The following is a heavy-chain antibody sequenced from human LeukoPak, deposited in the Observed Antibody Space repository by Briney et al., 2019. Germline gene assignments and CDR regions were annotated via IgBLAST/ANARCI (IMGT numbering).Heavy chain of an antibody. D-gene: IGHD3-22*01. J-gene: IGHJ4*02. V-gene: IGHV4-30-4*01. CDR1: GGSISSGDYH. CDR3: ARGENYYDSSGYPYY. CDR2: IYYSGST. Sequence: SETLSLTCTVSGGSISSGDYHWSWIRQPPGKGLEWIGYIYYSGSTYYNPSLKSRVTISVDTSKNQFSLKLSSVTAADTAVYYCARGENYYDSSGYPYYWGQGTLVTVSS.